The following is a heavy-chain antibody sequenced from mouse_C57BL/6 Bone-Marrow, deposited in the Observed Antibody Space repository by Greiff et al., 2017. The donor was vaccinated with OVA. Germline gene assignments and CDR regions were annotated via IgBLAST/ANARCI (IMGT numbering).Heavy chain of an antibody. Sequence: EVMLVESGGGLVKPGGSLKLSCAASGFTFSDYGMHWVRQAPEKGLAWVAYISSGSSTSYYAETVKGRFTISRDNANDTLFLQMTSLRSEDTAMYYWGSPYDYDVGACFAYWGQGTLVTVSA. CDR3: GSPYDYDVGACFAY. J-gene: IGHJ3*01. D-gene: IGHD2-4*01. CDR2: ISSGSSTS. CDR1: GFTFSDYG. V-gene: IGHV5-17*01.